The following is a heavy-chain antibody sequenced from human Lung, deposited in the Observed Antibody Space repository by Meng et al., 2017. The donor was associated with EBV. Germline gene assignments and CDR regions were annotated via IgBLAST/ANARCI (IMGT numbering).Heavy chain of an antibody. CDR2: IYYSGNT. V-gene: IGHV4-31*03. Sequence: QVHLEEAVPGLVKPSQTLSLTCTVSGDSIRSGGYYWSWIRQHPGKGLEWIGYIYYSGNTYYNPSLKSRVTISIDTSKNQFSLKLSSVTAADTAVYFCARATVVVPSGIYWFDPWGQGTLVTVSS. CDR1: GDSIRSGGYY. J-gene: IGHJ5*02. D-gene: IGHD6-13*01. CDR3: ARATVVVPSGIYWFDP.